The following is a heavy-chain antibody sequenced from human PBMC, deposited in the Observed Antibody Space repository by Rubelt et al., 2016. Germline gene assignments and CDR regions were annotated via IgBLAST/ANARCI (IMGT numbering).Heavy chain of an antibody. CDR2: INHSGST. Sequence: QVQLQQWGAGLLKPSETLSLTCAVYGGSFSGYYWSWIRQPPGKGLEWIGEINHSGSTNYNPSLKSRVTISVDTSKNQFSLKPSSVTAADTAVYYCAMCRYRSRGYDYWGQGTLVTVSS. D-gene: IGHD6-13*01. J-gene: IGHJ4*02. CDR3: AMCRYRSRGYDY. CDR1: GGSFSGYY. V-gene: IGHV4-34*01.